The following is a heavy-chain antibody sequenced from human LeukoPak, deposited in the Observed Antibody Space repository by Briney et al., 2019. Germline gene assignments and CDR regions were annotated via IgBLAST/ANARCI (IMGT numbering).Heavy chain of an antibody. CDR1: GGSFSGYF. J-gene: IGHJ4*01. Sequence: SETLTLTCAVYGGSFSGYFWTWIRQPPGKGLEWIGEVNHSGSTNYNPSLKSRVTISVDTSKNQFSLKLSSVTAADTAVYYCARGPPLAYYGTGGYYYFDYCGDSNLVTVSS. CDR2: VNHSGST. CDR3: ARGPPLAYYGTGGYYYFDY. V-gene: IGHV4-34*01. D-gene: IGHD3-22*01.